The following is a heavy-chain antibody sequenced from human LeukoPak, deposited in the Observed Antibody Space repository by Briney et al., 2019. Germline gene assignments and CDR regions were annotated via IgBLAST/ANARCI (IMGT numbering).Heavy chain of an antibody. Sequence: GASLRLSCAASGFTFSNYAMSWVRQAPGKGLEWVSGISGSGGGTYYADSVKGRFTISRDNFKNTLHLQMNSLRAEETAVYYCAKGTASGSYPRMYYFDYWGQGTLVTVSS. J-gene: IGHJ4*02. CDR2: ISGSGGGT. V-gene: IGHV3-23*01. CDR3: AKGTASGSYPRMYYFDY. CDR1: GFTFSNYA. D-gene: IGHD1-26*01.